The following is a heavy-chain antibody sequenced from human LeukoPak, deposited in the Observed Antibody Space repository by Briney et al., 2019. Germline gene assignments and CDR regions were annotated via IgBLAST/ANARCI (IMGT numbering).Heavy chain of an antibody. J-gene: IGHJ3*02. Sequence: SETLSLTCAVSGGSISSGGYYWSWIRQPPGKGLEWIGNIYHSGSTYYNPSLKSRVTISVDRSKNQLSLKLSSVTAADTAVYFCARAFPFDDYGDPDAFDIWGQGTMVTVSS. V-gene: IGHV4-30-2*01. CDR2: IYHSGST. CDR1: GGSISSGGYY. D-gene: IGHD4-17*01. CDR3: ARAFPFDDYGDPDAFDI.